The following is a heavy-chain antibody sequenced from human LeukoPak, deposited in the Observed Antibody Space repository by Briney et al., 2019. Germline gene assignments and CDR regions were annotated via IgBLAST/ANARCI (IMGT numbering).Heavy chain of an antibody. CDR3: ARDIGSRTGVDY. V-gene: IGHV3-66*01. CDR1: GFTVSSNY. CDR2: IYSGGST. Sequence: PGGSLRLSCSASGFTVSSNYMSWVRQAPGKGLEWVSVIYSGGSTYYADSVKGRFTISRDNSKNTLYLQMNSLRAEDTAVYYCARDIGSRTGVDYWGQGTLVTVSS. J-gene: IGHJ4*02. D-gene: IGHD3-10*01.